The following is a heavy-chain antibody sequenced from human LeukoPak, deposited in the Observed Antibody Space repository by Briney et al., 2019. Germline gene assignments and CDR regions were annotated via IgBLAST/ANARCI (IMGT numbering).Heavy chain of an antibody. CDR2: ISSSGTTI. CDR1: GFTFSSYG. Sequence: GGSLRLSCAASGFTFSSYGMSWVRQAPGKGLEGISYISSSGTTIYYADSVKGRFTISRDNAKNSLSLQMNGLRADDTAVYYCARDFGSGRRWFDYWGRGTLVTVSS. V-gene: IGHV3-48*01. D-gene: IGHD4-23*01. CDR3: ARDFGSGRRWFDY. J-gene: IGHJ4*02.